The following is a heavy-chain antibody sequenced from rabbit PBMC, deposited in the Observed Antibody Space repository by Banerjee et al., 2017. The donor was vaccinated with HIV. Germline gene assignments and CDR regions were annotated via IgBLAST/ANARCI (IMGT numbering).Heavy chain of an antibody. Sequence: QQLVESGGDLVKPGASLTLTCKASGFDLSSYWYMCWVRQAPGKGLESVACIITSSGSIWYASWVNGRFTISKTSSTTVTLQMTSLTAADTASYFCARDLAGVIGWNFNLWGQGTLVTVS. V-gene: IGHV1S40*01. J-gene: IGHJ4*01. CDR3: ARDLAGVIGWNFNL. CDR1: GFDLSSYWY. D-gene: IGHD4-1*01. CDR2: IITSSGSI.